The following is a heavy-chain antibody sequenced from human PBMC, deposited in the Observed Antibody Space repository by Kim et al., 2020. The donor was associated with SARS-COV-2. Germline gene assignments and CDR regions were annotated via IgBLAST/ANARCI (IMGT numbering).Heavy chain of an antibody. Sequence: AVSVKSRITINPDTSKNQFSLQLNSVTPEDTAVYYCARGGAGYNWNYVDYWGQGTLVTVSS. J-gene: IGHJ4*02. V-gene: IGHV6-1*01. D-gene: IGHD1-20*01. CDR3: ARGGAGYNWNYVDY.